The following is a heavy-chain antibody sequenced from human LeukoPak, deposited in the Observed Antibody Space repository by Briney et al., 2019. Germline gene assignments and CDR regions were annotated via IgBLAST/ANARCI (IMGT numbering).Heavy chain of an antibody. CDR1: GGSISSYY. D-gene: IGHD3-9*01. CDR3: ARGYDILTGYYYYMDV. Sequence: SEILSLTCTVSGGSISSYYWSWIRQPPGRGLEWIGYIYYSGSTNYNPSLKSRVTISVDTSKNQFSLKLSSVTAADTAVYYCARGYDILTGYYYYMDVWGKGTTVTVSS. J-gene: IGHJ6*03. V-gene: IGHV4-59*01. CDR2: IYYSGST.